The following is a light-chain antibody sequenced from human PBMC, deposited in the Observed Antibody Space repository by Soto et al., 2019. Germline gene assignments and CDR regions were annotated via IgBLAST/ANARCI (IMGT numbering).Light chain of an antibody. CDR3: QQYNNWPPLT. CDR2: GAS. V-gene: IGKV3-15*01. Sequence: EIVLTQSPGTLSVSPGARAALSCLASQSVSSNLAWYQQKPGQAPRLLIYGASTRATGIPARFSGSGSGTEFTLTISSLQSEDFAVYYCQQYNNWPPLTFGGGTKVDI. J-gene: IGKJ4*01. CDR1: QSVSSN.